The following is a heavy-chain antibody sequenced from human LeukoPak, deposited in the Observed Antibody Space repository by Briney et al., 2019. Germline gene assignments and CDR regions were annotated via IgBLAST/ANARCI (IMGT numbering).Heavy chain of an antibody. J-gene: IGHJ4*02. D-gene: IGHD3-16*01. CDR1: GFTFDDYA. CDR2: ISWNSGSI. Sequence: GRSLRLSCAASGFTFDDYAMHWARQAPGKGLEWVSGISWNSGSIGYADSVKGRFTISRDNAKNSLYLQMNSLRAEDTALYYCAKDQDGGPDYWGQGTLVTVSS. CDR3: AKDQDGGPDY. V-gene: IGHV3-9*01.